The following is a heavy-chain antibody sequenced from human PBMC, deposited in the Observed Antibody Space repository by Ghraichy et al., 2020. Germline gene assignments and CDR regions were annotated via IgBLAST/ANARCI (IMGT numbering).Heavy chain of an antibody. Sequence: SETLSLTCTVSGGSISSYYWSWIRQTPGKGLEWIGYMHNSGSTNYNPSLKSRVTISVDTSKSQFSLKLSSVTAADTAVYYCARSPYYYYIDVWGKGTTVTVSS. V-gene: IGHV4-59*01. J-gene: IGHJ6*03. CDR1: GGSISSYY. CDR3: ARSPYYYYIDV. CDR2: MHNSGST.